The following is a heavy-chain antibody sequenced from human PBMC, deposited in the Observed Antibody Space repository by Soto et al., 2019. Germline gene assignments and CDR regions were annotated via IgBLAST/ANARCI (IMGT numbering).Heavy chain of an antibody. J-gene: IGHJ4*02. CDR3: ARDPAYYDFWSGYYTRGAFDY. V-gene: IGHV6-1*01. Sequence: SQTLSLTCAISGDSVSSNSAAWNWIRQSPSRGLEWLGRTYYRSKWYNDYAVSVKSRITINPDTSKNQFSLQLNSVTPEDTAVYYCARDPAYYDFWSGYYTRGAFDYWGQGTLVTVSS. D-gene: IGHD3-3*01. CDR2: TYYRSKWYN. CDR1: GDSVSSNSAA.